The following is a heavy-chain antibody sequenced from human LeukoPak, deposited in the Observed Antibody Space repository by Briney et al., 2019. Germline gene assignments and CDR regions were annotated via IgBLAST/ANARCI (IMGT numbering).Heavy chain of an antibody. V-gene: IGHV4-39*01. J-gene: IGHJ5*02. D-gene: IGHD1-26*01. CDR1: GGSISSSGYY. CDR2: IYYSGST. Sequence: SETLSLTCTVSGGSISSSGYYCGWIRQPPGKGLEWIASIYYSGSTYYNPSLKSRVTISVDTSKNQLSLKLSSLTAADTAVYYCARHEYSGSYYGLSWFDPWGQGTLVTVSS. CDR3: ARHEYSGSYYGLSWFDP.